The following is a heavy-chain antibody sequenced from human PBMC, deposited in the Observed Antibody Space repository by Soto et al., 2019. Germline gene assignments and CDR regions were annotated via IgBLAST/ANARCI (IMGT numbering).Heavy chain of an antibody. D-gene: IGHD1-26*01. J-gene: IGHJ4*02. V-gene: IGHV3-30-3*01. CDR2: ISYDGSNK. Sequence: QVQLVESGGGVVQPGRSLRLSCAASGFTFSSYAMHWVRQAPGKGLEWVAVISYDGSNKYYADSVKGRFTISRDNSKNTLYLQMNSLRAEDTAVYYCARARGSHSPSFDYWGPGTLVTVSS. CDR1: GFTFSSYA. CDR3: ARARGSHSPSFDY.